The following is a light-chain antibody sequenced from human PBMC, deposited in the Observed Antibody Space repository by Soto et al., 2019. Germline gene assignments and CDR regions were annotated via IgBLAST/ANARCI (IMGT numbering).Light chain of an antibody. J-gene: IGKJ3*01. CDR2: ASS. CDR3: KKYNSVPL. Sequence: DIQMTQSPSSLSASVGDRVTITCRASQGISNYIAWYQQKPGKAPKLLISASSTLQSGVPSRFSGSGSGTDCTLTISSLQPEDVATYSCKKYNSVPLFGPGTKVDIK. V-gene: IGKV1-27*01. CDR1: QGISNY.